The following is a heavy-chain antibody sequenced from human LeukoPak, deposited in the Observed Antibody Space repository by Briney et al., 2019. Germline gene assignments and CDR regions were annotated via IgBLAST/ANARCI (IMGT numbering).Heavy chain of an antibody. J-gene: IGHJ5*02. CDR2: SYHSGST. CDR3: ARAADTAMVPNWFDP. V-gene: IGHV4-30-2*01. Sequence: SQTLSLTCAVSGGSISSGGYSWSWIRQPPGKGLEWIGYSYHSGSTYYNPSLKSRVTISVDRSKNQFSLKLSSVTAADTAVYYCARAADTAMVPNWFDPWGQGTLVTVSS. CDR1: GGSISSGGYS. D-gene: IGHD5-18*01.